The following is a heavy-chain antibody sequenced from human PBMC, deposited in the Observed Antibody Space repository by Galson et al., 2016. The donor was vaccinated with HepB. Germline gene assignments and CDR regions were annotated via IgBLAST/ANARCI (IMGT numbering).Heavy chain of an antibody. V-gene: IGHV3-23*01. Sequence: SLRLSCAASGFTFGSYGMTWVRQAPGKGLECVASISRRGDSRDYADSVRGRFTISRDNSKNTLYLQMNSMRAEDTAVYYCASEAPILAPTLDYWGQGTLVTVSS. CDR3: ASEAPILAPTLDY. CDR2: ISRRGDSR. CDR1: GFTFGSYG. D-gene: IGHD5-12*01. J-gene: IGHJ4*02.